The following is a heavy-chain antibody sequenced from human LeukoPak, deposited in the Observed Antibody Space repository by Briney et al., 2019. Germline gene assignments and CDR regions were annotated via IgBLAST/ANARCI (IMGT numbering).Heavy chain of an antibody. D-gene: IGHD6-6*01. CDR1: GFTFSSYW. CDR2: IKQDGSEK. CDR3: ARVYSSSSGRALDY. V-gene: IGHV3-7*01. J-gene: IGHJ4*02. Sequence: GGSLRLSCAASGFTFSSYWMSWVRQAPGKGLEWVANIKQDGSEKYYVDSVKGRFTISRGNAKNSLYLQMNSLRAEDTAVYYCARVYSSSSGRALDYWGQGTLVTVSS.